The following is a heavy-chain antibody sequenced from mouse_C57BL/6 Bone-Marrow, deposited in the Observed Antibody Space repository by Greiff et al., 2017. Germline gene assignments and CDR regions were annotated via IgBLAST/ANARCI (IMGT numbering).Heavy chain of an antibody. CDR2: ISSGSSTI. V-gene: IGHV5-17*01. CDR3: ARWLLNWYFDV. Sequence: EVKVVESGGGLVKPGGSLKLSCAASGFTFSDYGMHWVRQAPEKGLEWVAYISSGSSTIYYADTVKGRFTISRDNAKNTLFLQRTSLRSEDTAMYYCARWLLNWYFDVWGTGTTVTVSS. D-gene: IGHD2-3*01. J-gene: IGHJ1*03. CDR1: GFTFSDYG.